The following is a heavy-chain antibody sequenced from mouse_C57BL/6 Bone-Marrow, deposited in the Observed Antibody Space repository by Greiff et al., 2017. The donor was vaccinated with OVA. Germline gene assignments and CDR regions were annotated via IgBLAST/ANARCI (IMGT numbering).Heavy chain of an antibody. CDR1: GFNIKNTY. Sequence: EVQLQQSVAELVRPGASVKLSCTASGFNIKNTYMHWVKQRPEQGLEWIGRIDPANGNTKYAPKFQGKATMTVDTSSNTAYLQLSSLSSEDTAVYCCARGNFGSSFYAMDYWGQGTSVTVSS. CDR3: ARGNFGSSFYAMDY. V-gene: IGHV14-3*01. CDR2: IDPANGNT. D-gene: IGHD1-1*01. J-gene: IGHJ4*01.